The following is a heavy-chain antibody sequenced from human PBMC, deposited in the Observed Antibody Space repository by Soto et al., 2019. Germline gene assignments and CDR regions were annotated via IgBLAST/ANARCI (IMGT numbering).Heavy chain of an antibody. J-gene: IGHJ6*02. V-gene: IGHV4-61*01. CDR1: GASVSSGSYY. CDR3: ARLHGYCISSSCHGHYAMDV. Sequence: SETLSLTCTVSGASVSSGSYYWSWIRQPPGKGLEWIGYIYHSESTNYNPSLKSRVIMSVDTSKNQFSLKVTSVTAADTAVYYCARLHGYCISSSCHGHYAMDVWGQGTTVTVSS. D-gene: IGHD2-2*01. CDR2: IYHSEST.